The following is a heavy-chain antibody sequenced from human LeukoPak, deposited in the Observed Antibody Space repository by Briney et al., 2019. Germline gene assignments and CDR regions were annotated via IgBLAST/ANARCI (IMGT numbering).Heavy chain of an antibody. CDR2: ISWNSGSI. V-gene: IGHV3-9*01. CDR1: GFTFSSYG. J-gene: IGHJ5*02. Sequence: PGRSLRLSCAASGFTFSSYGMHWVRQAPGKGLEWVSGISWNSGSIGYADSVKGRFTISRDNAKNSLYLQMNSLRAEDTALYYCAKDSWFDPWGQGTLVTVSS. CDR3: AKDSWFDP.